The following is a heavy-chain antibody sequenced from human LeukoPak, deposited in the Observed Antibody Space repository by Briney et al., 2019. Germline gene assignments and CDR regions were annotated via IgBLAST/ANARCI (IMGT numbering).Heavy chain of an antibody. CDR1: GGSISSGGYY. J-gene: IGHJ4*02. D-gene: IGHD3-22*01. V-gene: IGHV4-31*03. CDR2: IYYSGST. CDR3: ASYSSTYSKAFDY. Sequence: SETLSLTCTVSGGSISSGGYYWSWIRQHPGKGLEWIGYIYYSGSTYYNPSLKSGVTISVDTSKNQFSLRLSSVTGADTAVYYCASYSSTYSKAFDYWGQGSLVTVSS.